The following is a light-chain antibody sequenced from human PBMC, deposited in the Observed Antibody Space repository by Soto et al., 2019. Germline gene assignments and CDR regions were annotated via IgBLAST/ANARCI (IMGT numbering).Light chain of an antibody. CDR3: QQYSSNFYT. CDR2: DAS. Sequence: DIQMTQSPSTLSASVGDRVTMTCRASQSISSHLAWYQQKPGKAPEVLIYDASTLESGVSSRFSGSGSGTKFTLTISNLQPDDFATYFCQQYSSNFYTFGQGTKVEIK. V-gene: IGKV1-5*01. CDR1: QSISSH. J-gene: IGKJ2*01.